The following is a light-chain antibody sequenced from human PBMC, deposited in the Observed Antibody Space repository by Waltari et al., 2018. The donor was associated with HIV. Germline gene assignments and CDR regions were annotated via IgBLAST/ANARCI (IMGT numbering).Light chain of an antibody. V-gene: IGLV1-44*01. J-gene: IGLJ3*02. CDR1: NSNIRSNT. CDR2: TNN. Sequence: QSVLTQPPSASGTPGQRVTISCSGSNSNIRSNTVNWYQQLPGTAPKLLIYTNNQRPAGVPDPFAGSKSGTSASLAISRLQSEDEADYYCAAWDDSRNGVVFGGGTRLTVL. CDR3: AAWDDSRNGVV.